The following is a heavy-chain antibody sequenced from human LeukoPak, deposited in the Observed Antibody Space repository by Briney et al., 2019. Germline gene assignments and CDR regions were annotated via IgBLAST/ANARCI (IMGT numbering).Heavy chain of an antibody. J-gene: IGHJ5*02. D-gene: IGHD2/OR15-2a*01. V-gene: IGHV6-1*01. CDR3: TRFYWNGLNFFDP. CDR2: TYYRSKWYN. Sequence: SQTLSLTCAISGDSVSSSSTTWDWIRQSPSRGLEWLGRTYYRSKWYNDYAVSVKGRISINADTSNNQFSLHLNSVTPEDTAVYYCTRFYWNGLNFFDPWGQGTLVTVSS. CDR1: GDSVSSSSTT.